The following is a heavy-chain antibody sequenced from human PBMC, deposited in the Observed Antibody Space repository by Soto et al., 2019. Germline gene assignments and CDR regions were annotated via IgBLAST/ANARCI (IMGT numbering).Heavy chain of an antibody. CDR2: IYYSGST. J-gene: IGHJ5*02. CDR1: GGSISSSSYY. CDR3: ARHTLPDISWFDP. V-gene: IGHV4-39*01. Sequence: SETLSLTCTVSGGSISSSSYYWGWIRQPPGKGLEWIGSIYYSGSTYYNPSLKSRVTISVDTSKNQFSLKLSSVTAADTAVYYGARHTLPDISWFDPWGQGTLVTVSS.